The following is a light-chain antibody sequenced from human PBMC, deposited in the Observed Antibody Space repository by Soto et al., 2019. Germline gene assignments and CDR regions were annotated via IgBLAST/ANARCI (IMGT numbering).Light chain of an antibody. Sequence: LTQPASVSGSPGQSITISCTGTSSDVGGYNYVSWYQQHPGKAPKLMIYDVTNRPSGVSDRFSGSKSGNTASLTISGLQAEDEADYYCSSFTSSSTYVFGSGTKVTVL. CDR3: SSFTSSSTYV. CDR2: DVT. J-gene: IGLJ1*01. V-gene: IGLV2-14*01. CDR1: SSDVGGYNY.